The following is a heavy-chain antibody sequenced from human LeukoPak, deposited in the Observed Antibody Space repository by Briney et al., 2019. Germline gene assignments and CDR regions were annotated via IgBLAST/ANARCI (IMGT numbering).Heavy chain of an antibody. CDR1: GYSFTDYY. J-gene: IGHJ5*02. CDR3: ARADRLHGGPYLIGP. V-gene: IGHV1-2*02. CDR2: INPNSGGT. D-gene: IGHD2-21*01. Sequence: ASVKVSCKTSGYSFTDYYMHWLRQAPGQGLEWMGWINPNSGGTSSAQKFQGRVTMTRDTSITTVYMEVSWLTSDDTAIYYCARADRLHGGPYLIGPWGQGTLVTVSS.